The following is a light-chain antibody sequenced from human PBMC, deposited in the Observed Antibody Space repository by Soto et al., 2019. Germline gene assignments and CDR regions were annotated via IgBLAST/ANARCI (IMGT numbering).Light chain of an antibody. CDR1: SCNIGGGYD. CDR2: STT. V-gene: IGLV1-40*01. J-gene: IGLJ2*01. Sequence: QSVLTQPPSVSGAPGQRVTISCTGSSCNIGGGYDVHWYQQLPGPAPKLLIYSTTNRPSGVPDRFSGTKSGTAASLAITGLLAEDEDDYYWQSDDSRLGGVVFGGGTKLTVL. CDR3: QSDDSRLGGVV.